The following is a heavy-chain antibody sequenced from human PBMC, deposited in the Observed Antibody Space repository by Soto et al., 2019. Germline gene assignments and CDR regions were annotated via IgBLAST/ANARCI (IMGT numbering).Heavy chain of an antibody. CDR1: GFTFSYYY. J-gene: IGHJ4*02. Sequence: GGSLRLSCAASGFTFSYYYMTWIRQAPGKGLEWVSYISSSGSTISYADSVKGRFTISRDNAKNSLYLQMNSLRLEDTAVYYCARAMYSSKTDFDYWGQGTLVTVSS. V-gene: IGHV3-11*01. D-gene: IGHD6-13*01. CDR3: ARAMYSSKTDFDY. CDR2: ISSSGSTI.